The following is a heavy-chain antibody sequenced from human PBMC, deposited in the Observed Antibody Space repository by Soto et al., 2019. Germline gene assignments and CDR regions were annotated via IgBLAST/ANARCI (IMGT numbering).Heavy chain of an antibody. Sequence: QVQLVESGGGLVKPGGSLRVSCAASGFTFGDYYMSWIRQAPGKGLEWVSYISVTSSTIKYADSVTGRFTIFRDNTKKPLILKRHTLGAEDTAVYYCARVGPPYCSGGNCYFWSWGRGTLVTVSS. D-gene: IGHD2-15*01. CDR3: ARVGPPYCSGGNCYFWS. J-gene: IGHJ5*02. CDR2: ISVTSSTI. CDR1: GFTFGDYY. V-gene: IGHV3-11*01.